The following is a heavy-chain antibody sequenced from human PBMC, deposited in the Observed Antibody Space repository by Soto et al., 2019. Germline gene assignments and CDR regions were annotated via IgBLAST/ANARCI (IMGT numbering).Heavy chain of an antibody. D-gene: IGHD6-13*01. CDR1: GGSISSYY. J-gene: IGHJ5*02. Sequence: SETLSLTCTVSGGSISSYYWSWIRQPPGKGLEWIGYIYYSGSTNYNPSLKSRVTIPVDTSKNQFSLKLSSVTAADTAVYYCARSSGYSSSWVWFDPWGQGTLVTVSS. CDR3: ARSSGYSSSWVWFDP. CDR2: IYYSGST. V-gene: IGHV4-59*08.